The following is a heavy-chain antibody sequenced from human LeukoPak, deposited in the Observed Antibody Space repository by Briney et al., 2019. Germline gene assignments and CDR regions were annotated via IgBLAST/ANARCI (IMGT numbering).Heavy chain of an antibody. J-gene: IGHJ4*02. D-gene: IGHD1-26*01. V-gene: IGHV3-7*01. CDR1: GFTFSSHW. CDR3: ARVGGSYYAV. Sequence: GGSLRLSCAASGFTFSSHWMSWVRQAPGKGLEWVANIKQDGSEKYYVDSVKGRFTISRDNAKNSLYLQMNSLRAEDTAVYYCARVGGSYYAVWGQGTLVTVSS. CDR2: IKQDGSEK.